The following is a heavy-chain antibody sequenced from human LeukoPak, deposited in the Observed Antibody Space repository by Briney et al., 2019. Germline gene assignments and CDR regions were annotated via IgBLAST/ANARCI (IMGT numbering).Heavy chain of an antibody. CDR2: ISYDGSSK. CDR1: GFTFSTYA. Sequence: PGRSLRLSCAASGFTFSTYAMHWVRQAPGKGLEWVAVISYDGSSKYYADSVKGRFTISRDNSKNTLYLQMNSLKTEDTAVYYCTTGRAGGQGTMVTVSS. J-gene: IGHJ3*01. CDR3: TTGRA. V-gene: IGHV3-30*04.